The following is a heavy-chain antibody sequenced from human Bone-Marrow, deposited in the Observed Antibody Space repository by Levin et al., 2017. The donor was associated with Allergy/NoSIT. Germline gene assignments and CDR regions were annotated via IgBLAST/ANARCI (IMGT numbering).Heavy chain of an antibody. J-gene: IGHJ2*01. V-gene: IGHV3-73*01. Sequence: GGSLRLSCAASGFTFSDSAMHWVRQTSGKGLEWVGRIRSKANNNAPAYAASVKGRFTISRDDSKNTAYLQMNSLKTEDTAVYFCTRMRESVSGYYDLWGRGTLVTVSS. CDR2: IRSKANNNAP. CDR3: TRMRESVSGYYDL. CDR1: GFTFSDSA.